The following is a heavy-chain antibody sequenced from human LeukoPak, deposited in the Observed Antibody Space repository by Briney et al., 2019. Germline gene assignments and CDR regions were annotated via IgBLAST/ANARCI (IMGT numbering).Heavy chain of an antibody. D-gene: IGHD1-26*01. J-gene: IGHJ4*02. CDR2: INHSGST. Sequence: SGTLSLTCAVYGLSFSGYYLSWIRQAPGKGLEWIGEINHSGSTNYNPSLKSRVTISVETSKIQFSVQLRSVTAADAAVYYCARRVVGATTDYWGQGTLVTDSS. CDR1: GLSFSGYY. V-gene: IGHV4-34*01. CDR3: ARRVVGATTDY.